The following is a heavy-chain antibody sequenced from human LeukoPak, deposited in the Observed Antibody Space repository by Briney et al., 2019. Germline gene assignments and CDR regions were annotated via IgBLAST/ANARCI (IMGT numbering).Heavy chain of an antibody. CDR3: ARAPHSKYSSGWYIDY. V-gene: IGHV1-18*01. CDR2: ISAYNGNT. CDR1: GYTFTSYG. Sequence: ASVKVSCKASGYTFTSYGISWVRQAPGQGLEWMGWISAYNGNTNYAQKLQGRVTMTTDTSTSTAYMELRSLRSDDTAVYYCARAPHSKYSSGWYIDYGGQGTLVTVPS. D-gene: IGHD6-19*01. J-gene: IGHJ4*02.